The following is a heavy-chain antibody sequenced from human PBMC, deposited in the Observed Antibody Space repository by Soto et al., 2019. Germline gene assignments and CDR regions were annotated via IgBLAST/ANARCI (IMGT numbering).Heavy chain of an antibody. Sequence: PSETLSLTCTVPGGSISSYYWSWIRQPPGKGLEWIGYIYYSGSTNYNPSLKSRVTISVDTSKNQFSLELSSLRSEDTAVYYCARDRVGKYDPPPEVDPPSPCYMDVWGKGTTVTVSS. CDR3: ARDRVGKYDPPPEVDPPSPCYMDV. V-gene: IGHV4-59*01. CDR1: GGSISSYY. D-gene: IGHD3-3*01. J-gene: IGHJ6*03. CDR2: IYYSGST.